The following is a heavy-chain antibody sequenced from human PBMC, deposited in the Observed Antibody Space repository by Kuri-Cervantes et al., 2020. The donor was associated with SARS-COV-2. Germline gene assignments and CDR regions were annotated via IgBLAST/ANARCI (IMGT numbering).Heavy chain of an antibody. J-gene: IGHJ6*03. CDR3: ARGLKRVVPAEKGSGDYYHYMDV. Sequence: ASVKVSCKVSGYTFTSYAMHWVRQAPGQRLEWMGWSNAGNGNTKYSQEFQGRVTITADKSTSTAYMELSSLRSEDTAVYYCARGLKRVVPAEKGSGDYYHYMDVWGKGTTVTVSS. V-gene: IGHV1-3*02. D-gene: IGHD2-2*01. CDR2: SNAGNGNT. CDR1: GYTFTSYA.